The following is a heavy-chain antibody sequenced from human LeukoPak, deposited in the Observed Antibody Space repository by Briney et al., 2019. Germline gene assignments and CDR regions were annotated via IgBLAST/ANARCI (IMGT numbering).Heavy chain of an antibody. V-gene: IGHV3-20*04. CDR3: AREGGTMVRGVTRYFDY. J-gene: IGHJ4*02. D-gene: IGHD3-10*01. CDR1: GFTFDDYG. Sequence: GGSLRLSCAASGFTFDDYGMSWVRQAPGKGLEWVSGINWNGGSTGYADSVKGRFTISRDNAKNSLYLQMNSLRAEDTALYYCAREGGTMVRGVTRYFDYWGQGTLVTVSS. CDR2: INWNGGST.